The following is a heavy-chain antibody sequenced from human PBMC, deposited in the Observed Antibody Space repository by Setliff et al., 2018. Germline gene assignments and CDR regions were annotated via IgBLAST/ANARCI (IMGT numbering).Heavy chain of an antibody. CDR1: GGSFSGYY. D-gene: IGHD2-8*01. V-gene: IGHV4-34*01. Sequence: SETLSLTCAVYGGSFSGYYWSWIRQPPGKGLEWIGEINHSGSTNYNPSLKSRVTISVGTSKNQFSLKLSSVTAADTAVYYCASVDIVLMVYALWGQGTQVTVSS. J-gene: IGHJ4*02. CDR3: ASVDIVLMVYAL. CDR2: INHSGST.